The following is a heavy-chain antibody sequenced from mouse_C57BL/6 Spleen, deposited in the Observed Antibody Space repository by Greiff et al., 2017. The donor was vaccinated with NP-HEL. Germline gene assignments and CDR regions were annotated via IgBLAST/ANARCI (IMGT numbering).Heavy chain of an antibody. V-gene: IGHV5-4*01. J-gene: IGHJ3*01. CDR3: ARDPGYDGGAWFAY. CDR2: ISDGGSYT. CDR1: GFTFSSYA. D-gene: IGHD2-2*01. Sequence: EVQGVESGGGLVKPGGSLKLSCAASGFTFSSYAMSWVRQTPEKRLEWVATISDGGSYTYYPDNVKGRFTISRDNAKNNLYLQMSHLKSEDTAMYYCARDPGYDGGAWFAYWGQGTLVTVSA.